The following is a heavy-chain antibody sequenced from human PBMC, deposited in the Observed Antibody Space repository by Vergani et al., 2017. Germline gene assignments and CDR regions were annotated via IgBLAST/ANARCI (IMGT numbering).Heavy chain of an antibody. V-gene: IGHV3-33*01. CDR1: GFTFSSYG. J-gene: IGHJ4*02. D-gene: IGHD2/OR15-2a*01. CDR2: IWYDGSNK. CDR3: ARDRATFVSGVLPDY. Sequence: VQLLESGGGVVQPGRSLRLSCAASGFTFSSYGMHWVRQAPGKGLEWVAVIWYDGSNKYYADSVKGRFTISRDNSKNTLYLQMNSLRAEDTAVYYCARDRATFVSGVLPDYWGQGTLVTVSS.